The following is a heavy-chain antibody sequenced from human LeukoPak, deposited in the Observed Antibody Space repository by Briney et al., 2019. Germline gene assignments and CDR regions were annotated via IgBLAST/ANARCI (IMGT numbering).Heavy chain of an antibody. V-gene: IGHV4-61*02. D-gene: IGHD2-15*01. CDR1: GGSISSGSYY. Sequence: SETLSLTCTVSGGSISSGSYYWSWIRQPAGKGLEWIGRIYTSGSTNYNPSLKSRVTISVDTSKNQFSLKLSSVTAADTAVYYCARQPGVVVAPDYWGQGTLVTVSS. J-gene: IGHJ4*02. CDR2: IYTSGST. CDR3: ARQPGVVVAPDY.